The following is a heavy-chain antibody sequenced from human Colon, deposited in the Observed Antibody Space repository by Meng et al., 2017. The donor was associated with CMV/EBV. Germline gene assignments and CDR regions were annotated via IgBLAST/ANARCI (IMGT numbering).Heavy chain of an antibody. J-gene: IGHJ6*02. D-gene: IGHD1-7*01. V-gene: IGHV3-48*03. CDR3: ARDVELPYYGMDA. Sequence: GESLKISCAASGFTFSNSEMNWVRQAPGKGLEWIAYITGGSNIIYYADSVKGRFTISRDHAKNSLYLQMNSLRAEDTAIYYCARDVELPYYGMDAWGQGTTVTVSS. CDR2: ITGGSNII. CDR1: GFTFSNSE.